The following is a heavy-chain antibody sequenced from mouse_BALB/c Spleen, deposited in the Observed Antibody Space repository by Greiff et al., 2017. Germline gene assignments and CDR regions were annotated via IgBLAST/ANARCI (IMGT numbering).Heavy chain of an antibody. J-gene: IGHJ4*01. V-gene: IGHV1S81*02. CDR3: ARRYDAMDY. D-gene: IGHD2-14*01. Sequence: QVQLQQPEAELVKPGASVKLSCKASGYTFTSYWMHWVKQRPGQGLEWIGEINPSNGRTNYNEKFKSKATLTVDKSSSTAYMQLSSLTSEDSAVYYCARRYDAMDYWGQGTSVTVSS. CDR1: GYTFTSYW. CDR2: INPSNGRT.